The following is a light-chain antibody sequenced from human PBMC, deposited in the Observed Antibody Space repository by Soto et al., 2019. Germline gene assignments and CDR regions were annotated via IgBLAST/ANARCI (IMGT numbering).Light chain of an antibody. CDR2: GAS. Sequence: EIVMTQSPATLSVSPGERATLSCRAIQSVSSNLAGYQQKPGQAPRLLIYGASTRATGIPARFSGSGSGTEFPLTISSLQSEDFAVYYCQQYNNWPFTFGPGTKVDIK. CDR1: QSVSSN. CDR3: QQYNNWPFT. J-gene: IGKJ3*01. V-gene: IGKV3-15*01.